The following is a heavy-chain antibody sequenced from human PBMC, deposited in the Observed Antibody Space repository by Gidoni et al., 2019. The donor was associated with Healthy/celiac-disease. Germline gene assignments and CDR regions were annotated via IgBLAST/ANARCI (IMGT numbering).Heavy chain of an antibody. J-gene: IGHJ5*02. CDR3: AREDSWFGELSGNWFDP. V-gene: IGHV1-69*02. Sequence: QVQLVQSGAEVKKPGSSVKVSCKASGGTFSSYTISWVRQAPGQGLEWMGRIIPILGIANYAQKFQGRVTITADKSTSTAYMELSSLRSEDTAVYYCAREDSWFGELSGNWFDPWGQGTLVTVSS. CDR2: IIPILGIA. D-gene: IGHD3-10*01. CDR1: GGTFSSYT.